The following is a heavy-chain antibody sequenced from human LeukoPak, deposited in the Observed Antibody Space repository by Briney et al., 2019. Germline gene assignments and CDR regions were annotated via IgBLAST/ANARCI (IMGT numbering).Heavy chain of an antibody. CDR1: SYSFCNYA. V-gene: IGHV3-30*04. J-gene: IGHJ3*01. CDR3: ARARRDIYGFDALYL. CDR2: FSYDGGNN. D-gene: IGHD5-18*01. Sequence: PGGSLRLACVVSSYSFCNYAVHRVRRAPGRGLGWVAVFSYDGGNNIYAHSVHGRDTISSDNCNNTLFQQMNSLRAEDTAVFFCARARRDIYGFDALYLWGQRTMITVSS.